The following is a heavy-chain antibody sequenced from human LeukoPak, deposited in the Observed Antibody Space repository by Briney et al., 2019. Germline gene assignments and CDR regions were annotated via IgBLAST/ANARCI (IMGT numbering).Heavy chain of an antibody. J-gene: IGHJ4*02. CDR1: GDIVSSNSAA. Sequence: SQTLSLTCAISGDIVSSNSAAWNWIRQSPSRGLEWLGRTYYRSKWYNDYAVSVKSRITINPDTSKNQFSLQLNSVTPEDTAVYYCAGDLGDYYDSRRFDYWGQGTLVTVSS. CDR3: AGDLGDYYDSRRFDY. D-gene: IGHD3-22*01. CDR2: TYYRSKWYN. V-gene: IGHV6-1*01.